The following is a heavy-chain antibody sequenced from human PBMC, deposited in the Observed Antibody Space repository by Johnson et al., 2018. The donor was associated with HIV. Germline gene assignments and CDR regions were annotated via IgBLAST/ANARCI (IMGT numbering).Heavy chain of an antibody. D-gene: IGHD1-1*01. Sequence: VQLVESGGDLVKPGGSLRLSCAASGFTFSDAWMNWVRQAPGKGLEWVGRVKRISDGGTADYAAPVRGRFTISRDTSENTLYLQMNSLKTEDTALYYCTTGLSWNDALHIWAQGTMVTVSS. CDR1: GFTFSDAW. CDR3: TTGLSWNDALHI. J-gene: IGHJ3*02. V-gene: IGHV3-15*01. CDR2: VKRISDGGTA.